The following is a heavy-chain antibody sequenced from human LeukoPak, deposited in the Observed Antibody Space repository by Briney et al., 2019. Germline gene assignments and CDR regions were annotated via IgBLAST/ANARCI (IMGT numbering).Heavy chain of an antibody. V-gene: IGHV3-23*01. D-gene: IGHD6-19*01. Sequence: GGSLRLSCAASGFAFSRLAMGWVRQAPGEGLEWVSVISDSGSLTYYADSVKGRFTISRDNSKNTLFLQMNSLRAEDTAVYYCAKDARRTSGWYFFDYWGQGTLVTVSS. J-gene: IGHJ4*02. CDR1: GFAFSRLA. CDR2: ISDSGSLT. CDR3: AKDARRTSGWYFFDY.